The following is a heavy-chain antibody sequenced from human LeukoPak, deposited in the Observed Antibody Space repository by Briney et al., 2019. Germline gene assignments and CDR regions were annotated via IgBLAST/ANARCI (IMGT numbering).Heavy chain of an antibody. CDR2: IYHSGNT. Sequence: SETLSLTCSVSGGSINTGDYYWGWVRQHPGKGLEWVGYIYHSGNTYYNPSLRSRLTISVDTSKNQFYLKLSSVPAADTAVYYCARETFHCTTTICYPYYFDFWGQGILVTVSS. V-gene: IGHV4-31*03. D-gene: IGHD2-2*01. CDR1: GGSINTGDYY. CDR3: ARETFHCTTTICYPYYFDF. J-gene: IGHJ4*02.